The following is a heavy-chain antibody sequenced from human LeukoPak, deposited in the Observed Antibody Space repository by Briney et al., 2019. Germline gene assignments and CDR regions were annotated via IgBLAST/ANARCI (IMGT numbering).Heavy chain of an antibody. D-gene: IGHD6-13*01. J-gene: IGHJ5*02. CDR1: GFTFSSYG. CDR2: ISGSGGST. V-gene: IGHV3-23*01. CDR3: ASPAAGTGTRYNWFDP. Sequence: PGGSLRLSCAASGFTFSSYGMHWVRQAPGKGLEWVSAISGSGGSTYYADSVKGRFTISRDNSKNTLYLQMNSLRAEDTAVYYCASPAAGTGTRYNWFDPWGQGTLVTVSS.